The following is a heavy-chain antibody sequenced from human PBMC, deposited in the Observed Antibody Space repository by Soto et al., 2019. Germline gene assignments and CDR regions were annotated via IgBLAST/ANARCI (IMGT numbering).Heavy chain of an antibody. V-gene: IGHV3-30-3*01. CDR2: ISYDGSNK. J-gene: IGHJ6*02. CDR1: GFTFSSYA. D-gene: IGHD2-2*01. CDR3: ARDRGYCSSTSCFELDYYYYGMDV. Sequence: VGSLRLSCAASGFTFSSYAMHWVRQAPGKGLEWVAVISYDGSNKYYADSVKGRFTISRDNSKNTLYLQMNSLRAEDTAVYYCARDRGYCSSTSCFELDYYYYGMDVWGQGTTVTVSS.